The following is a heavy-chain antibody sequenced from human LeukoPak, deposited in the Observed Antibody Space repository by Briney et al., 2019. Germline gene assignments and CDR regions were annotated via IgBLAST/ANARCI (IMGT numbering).Heavy chain of an antibody. CDR1: GFTFDDYA. CDR2: ISWNSGSI. CDR3: AKVFSRVY. Sequence: GRFLRLSCAASGFTFDDYAIHWVRQAPGKGLEWVSGISWNSGSIGYADSVKGRFTISRDNSKNTLYLQMNSLRAEDTAVYYCAKVFSRVYWGQGTLVTVSS. J-gene: IGHJ4*02. V-gene: IGHV3-9*01.